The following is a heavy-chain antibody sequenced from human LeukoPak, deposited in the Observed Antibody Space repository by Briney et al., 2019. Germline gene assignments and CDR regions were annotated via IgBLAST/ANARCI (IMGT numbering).Heavy chain of an antibody. D-gene: IGHD5-24*01. J-gene: IGHJ4*02. CDR1: GGSISSYY. CDR2: IYYSGST. V-gene: IGHV4-59*01. Sequence: SETLSLTCTVSGGSISSYYWSWIRQPPGKGLEWIGYIYYSGSTNYNPFLKSRVTISVDTSKNQFSLKLSSVTAADTAVYYCARVGDGYNVDHWGQGTLVTVSS. CDR3: ARVGDGYNVDH.